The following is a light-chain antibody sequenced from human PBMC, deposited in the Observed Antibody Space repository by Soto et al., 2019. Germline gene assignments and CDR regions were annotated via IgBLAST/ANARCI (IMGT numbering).Light chain of an antibody. CDR3: QSYDNSLTGYL. J-gene: IGLJ1*01. CDR2: SNN. CDR1: SSNVGAGYD. V-gene: IGLV1-40*01. Sequence: QSLLTQPPSVSGAPGQRVTISCTGTSSNVGAGYDVHWYQHLPGTAPKLLIYSNNNRPSGVPDRFSASKSGASASLAITRLQAEDEADYYCQSYDNSLTGYLLGNRTKVTVL.